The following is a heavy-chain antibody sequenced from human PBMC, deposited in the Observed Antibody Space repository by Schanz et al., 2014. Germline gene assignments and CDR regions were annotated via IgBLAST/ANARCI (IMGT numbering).Heavy chain of an antibody. D-gene: IGHD3-10*01. CDR1: GLNFDYYG. CDR2: IGYDGSEK. V-gene: IGHV3-33*01. J-gene: IGHJ4*02. Sequence: VQLVESGGDLVQPGGSQRLSCATSGLNFDYYGMNWVRQAPGKGLEWVANIGYDGSEKYYVDSVKGRFTISRDNSKDTLYLQMSGLTPEDTAVYYCARGPIPIQGVPMDFWGQGTLVTVSS. CDR3: ARGPIPIQGVPMDF.